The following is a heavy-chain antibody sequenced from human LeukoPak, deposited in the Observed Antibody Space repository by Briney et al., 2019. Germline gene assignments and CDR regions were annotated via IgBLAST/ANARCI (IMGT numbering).Heavy chain of an antibody. CDR2: ISSSGSYI. D-gene: IGHD4/OR15-4a*01. CDR3: ARDPNMVITYLFDS. V-gene: IGHV3-21*01. CDR1: RFTFSSYS. J-gene: IGHJ4*02. Sequence: KTGGSLRLSCAASRFTFSSYSMNWVRQAPGKGLEWVSSISSSGSYIYYADSVKGRFTISRDNTKNSLYLQMNSLRTEDTAVYYCARDPNMVITYLFDSWGQGTLVTVSS.